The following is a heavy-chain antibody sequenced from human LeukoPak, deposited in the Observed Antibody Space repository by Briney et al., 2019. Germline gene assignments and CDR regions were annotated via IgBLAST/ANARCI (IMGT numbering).Heavy chain of an antibody. V-gene: IGHV3-23*01. CDR2: ISGSGGST. CDR1: GFTFSTYA. J-gene: IGHJ4*02. CDR3: ARRLVGAKGFDY. D-gene: IGHD1-26*01. Sequence: PGGSLRLSCAPSGFTFSTYAMSWVRQAPGKGLEWVSAISGSGGSTYYADSVKGRFTISRDNSKNTLYLQMNSLRAEDTAVYYCARRLVGAKGFDYWGQGTLVTVSS.